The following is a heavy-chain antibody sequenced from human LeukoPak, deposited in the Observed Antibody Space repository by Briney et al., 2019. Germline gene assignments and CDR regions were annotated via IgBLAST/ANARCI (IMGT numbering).Heavy chain of an antibody. CDR2: INPNSGGT. CDR1: GCTFTGYY. D-gene: IGHD3/OR15-3a*01. Sequence: ASVKVSCRASGCTFTGYYMHWVRQAPGQGLEWMGWINPNSGGTNYAQKFQGRGTMTRDTSISTDYMELSRLRSDDTAVYYCARAGLPFYYYYMDVWGKGTTVTVSS. V-gene: IGHV1-2*02. J-gene: IGHJ6*03. CDR3: ARAGLPFYYYYMDV.